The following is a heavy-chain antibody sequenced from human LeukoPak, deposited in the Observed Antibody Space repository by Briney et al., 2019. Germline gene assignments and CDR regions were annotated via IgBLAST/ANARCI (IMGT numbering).Heavy chain of an antibody. CDR2: IYYSGST. CDR3: AGLTGDQKLRLGELPVDY. CDR1: GGSISSGGYY. Sequence: PSQTLSLTCTASGGSISSGGYYWSWIRQHPGKGLEWIGYIYYSGSTYYNPSLKSRVTISVDTSKNQLSLKLSSVTAADTAVYYCAGLTGDQKLRLGELPVDYWGQGTLVTVSS. D-gene: IGHD3-16*01. V-gene: IGHV4-31*03. J-gene: IGHJ4*02.